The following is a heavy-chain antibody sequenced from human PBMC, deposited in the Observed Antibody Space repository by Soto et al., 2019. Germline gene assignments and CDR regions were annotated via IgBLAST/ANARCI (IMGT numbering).Heavy chain of an antibody. D-gene: IGHD2-15*01. Sequence: PGGSLRLSCAASGFTFSSYSMNWVRQAPGKGLEWVSYISSSSSTIYYADSVKGRFTISRDNAKNSLYLQMNSLRAEDTAVYYCTAPVVTTSLWFDPWGQGTLVTVSS. V-gene: IGHV3-48*01. CDR2: ISSSSSTI. CDR1: GFTFSSYS. CDR3: TAPVVTTSLWFDP. J-gene: IGHJ5*02.